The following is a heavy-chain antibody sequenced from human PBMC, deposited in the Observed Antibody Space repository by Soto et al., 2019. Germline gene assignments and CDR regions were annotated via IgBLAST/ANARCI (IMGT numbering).Heavy chain of an antibody. D-gene: IGHD4-17*01. CDR2: IYHSGST. CDR3: ARVRTGPMGRGDYSAYFDY. J-gene: IGHJ4*02. V-gene: IGHV4-30-2*01. Sequence: SETLSLTCAVSGGSISSGGYSWSWIRQPPGKGLEWIGYIYHSGSTYYNPSLKSRVTISVDRSKNQFSLKLSSVTAADTAVYYCARVRTGPMGRGDYSAYFDYWGQGTLVTVSS. CDR1: GGSISSGGYS.